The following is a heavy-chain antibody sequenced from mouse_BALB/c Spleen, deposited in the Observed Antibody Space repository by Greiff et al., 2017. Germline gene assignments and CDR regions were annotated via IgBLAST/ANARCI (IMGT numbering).Heavy chain of an antibody. D-gene: IGHD1-1*01. V-gene: IGHV2-9*02. Sequence: QVQLKESGPGLVAPSQSLSITCTVSGFSLTSYGVHWVRQPPGKGLEWLGVIWAGGSTNYNSALMSRLSISKDNSKSQVFLKMNSLQTDDTAMYYCARGNNYYGSSYEAYWGQGTLVTVSA. CDR3: ARGNNYYGSSYEAY. CDR1: GFSLTSYG. J-gene: IGHJ3*01. CDR2: IWAGGST.